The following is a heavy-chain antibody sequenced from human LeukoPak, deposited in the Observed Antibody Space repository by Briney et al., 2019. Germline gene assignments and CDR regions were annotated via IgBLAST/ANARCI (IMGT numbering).Heavy chain of an antibody. CDR3: AKYERHSSGWYSRY. CDR1: VFTFSSYA. Sequence: PGGSLRLSCAASVFTFSSYAMHWVRQAPGKGLEWVAVISYDGSNKYYADSVKGRFTISRDNSKNTLYLQMNSLRAEDTAVYYCAKYERHSSGWYSRYWGQGTLVTVSS. J-gene: IGHJ4*02. CDR2: ISYDGSNK. D-gene: IGHD6-19*01. V-gene: IGHV3-30-3*02.